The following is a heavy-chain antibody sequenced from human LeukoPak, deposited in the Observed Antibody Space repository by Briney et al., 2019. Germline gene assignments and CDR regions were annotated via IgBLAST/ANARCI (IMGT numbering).Heavy chain of an antibody. D-gene: IGHD3-3*01. Sequence: GASVKVSCKASGYTFTSYYMHWVRQATGQGLEWMGWMNPNSGNTGYAQKFQGRVTMTRNTSISTAYMELSSLRSEDTAVYYCARVTYDFWSKYYFDYWGQGTLVTVSS. J-gene: IGHJ4*02. CDR2: MNPNSGNT. CDR1: GYTFTSYY. V-gene: IGHV1-8*02. CDR3: ARVTYDFWSKYYFDY.